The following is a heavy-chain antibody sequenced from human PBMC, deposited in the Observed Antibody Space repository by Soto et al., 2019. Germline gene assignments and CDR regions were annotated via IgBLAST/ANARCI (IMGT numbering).Heavy chain of an antibody. D-gene: IGHD3-10*01. J-gene: IGHJ5*02. CDR1: RYTFTSYD. Sequence: ASVKVSCKASRYTFTSYDMHWVRQAPGQGLEWMGIINPSGGSTSYAQKFQGRVTMTRDTSTSTVYMELSSLRSDDTAVYYCARDGGQVRGPSDNWFDPWGQGTLVTDSS. CDR3: ARDGGQVRGPSDNWFDP. CDR2: INPSGGST. V-gene: IGHV1-46*01.